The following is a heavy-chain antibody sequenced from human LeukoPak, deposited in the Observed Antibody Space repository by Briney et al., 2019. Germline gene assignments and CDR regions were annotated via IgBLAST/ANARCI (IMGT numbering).Heavy chain of an antibody. D-gene: IGHD3-22*01. Sequence: PSQILSLTCTVSGGSITSGNYYWSWFRQPAGKGLEYIGRIYTSGGTSGSTYYNPSLKSRVTISVDTSKNQFSLKLSSVTAADTAVYYCAWGDSSGYPFDPWGQGTLVTVSS. J-gene: IGHJ5*02. CDR1: GGSITSGNYY. CDR3: AWGDSSGYPFDP. CDR2: IYTSGGTSGST. V-gene: IGHV4-61*02.